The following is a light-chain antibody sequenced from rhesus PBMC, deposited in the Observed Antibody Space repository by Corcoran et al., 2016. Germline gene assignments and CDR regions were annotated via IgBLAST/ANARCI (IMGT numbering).Light chain of an antibody. Sequence: DIQMTQSPSSLSASVGDKVTITCRASQGISSWLAWYQQKPGKAPKLLIYAASGLQSGVPSRFSGSGSGTDYTLTISSLQPEDFATYYCQQGYNTPWTFGQGTKVEIK. J-gene: IGKJ1*01. CDR3: QQGYNTPWT. V-gene: IGKV1-18*01. CDR2: AAS. CDR1: QGISSW.